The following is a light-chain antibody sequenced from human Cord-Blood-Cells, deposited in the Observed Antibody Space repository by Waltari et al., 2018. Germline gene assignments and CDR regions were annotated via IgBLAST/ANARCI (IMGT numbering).Light chain of an antibody. V-gene: IGKV3-15*01. CDR1: QSVSSN. J-gene: IGKJ1*01. CDR2: GAS. CDR3: QQYNNWPPWT. Sequence: EIVMTQSPATLSVSPGERATLSCRASQSVSSNLAWYQQRQGQAPRLLIYGASTRATGIPARSSGSGSGTEVTLTISSLQSEDFAVYYCQQYNNWPPWTFGQGTKVEIK.